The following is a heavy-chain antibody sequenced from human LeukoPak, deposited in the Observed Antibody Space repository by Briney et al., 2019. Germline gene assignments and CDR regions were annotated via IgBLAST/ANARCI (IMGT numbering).Heavy chain of an antibody. CDR1: GGSFSGYY. D-gene: IGHD3-3*01. Sequence: SETLSLTCAVYGGSFSGYYWSWICQPPGKGLEGIGEINHSGSTNYNPSLKSRVTISVDTSKNQFSLKLSSVTAADTAVYYCARHRKLRGGYDFWSGSPVCWFDPWGQGTLVTVSS. CDR2: INHSGST. CDR3: ARHRKLRGGYDFWSGSPVCWFDP. V-gene: IGHV4-34*01. J-gene: IGHJ5*02.